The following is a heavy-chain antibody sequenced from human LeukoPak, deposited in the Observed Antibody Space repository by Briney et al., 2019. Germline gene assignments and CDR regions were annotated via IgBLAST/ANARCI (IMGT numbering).Heavy chain of an antibody. CDR3: AKDAPNDGGNDRFDY. J-gene: IGHJ4*02. CDR1: GFTFSSYG. D-gene: IGHD4-23*01. CDR2: IRYDGSSK. Sequence: GGSLRLSCAASGFTFSSYGVHWVRQAPGKGLEWVAFIRYDGSSKYYADSVKGRFTISRDNSKNTLYLQMNSLRAEDTAVYYCAKDAPNDGGNDRFDYWGQGTLVTVSS. V-gene: IGHV3-30*02.